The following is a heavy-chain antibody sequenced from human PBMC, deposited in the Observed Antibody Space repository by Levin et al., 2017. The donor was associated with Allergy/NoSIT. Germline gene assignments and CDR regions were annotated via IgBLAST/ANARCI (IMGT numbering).Heavy chain of an antibody. CDR1: GSSFTSYW. J-gene: IGHJ6*02. Sequence: AGGSLRLSCKGSGSSFTSYWIGWVRQMPGKGLEWMGSIYPGDSDTRYSPSFQGQVTISADKSISTAYLQWSSLKASDTAIYYCARAGEWSRPYYHYGRDVWGQGTTVTVSS. CDR3: ARAGEWSRPYYHYGRDV. D-gene: IGHD1-26*01. CDR2: IYPGDSDT. V-gene: IGHV5-51*01.